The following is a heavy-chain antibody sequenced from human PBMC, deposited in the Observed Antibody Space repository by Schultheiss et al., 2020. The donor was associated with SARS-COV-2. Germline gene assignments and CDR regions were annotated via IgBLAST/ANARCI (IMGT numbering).Heavy chain of an antibody. CDR2: IFQSRST. CDR3: ARHCLFGELCGPFDY. D-gene: IGHD3-10*02. Sequence: SQTLSLTCTVSGGSISSGGYYWSWIRQPPGKGLEWIGSIFQSRSTYYNPSLKSRVTISVDRSKNQFSLKLSSVTAADTAVYYCARHCLFGELCGPFDYWGQGTLVTVSS. CDR1: GGSISSGGYY. J-gene: IGHJ4*02. V-gene: IGHV4-30-2*01.